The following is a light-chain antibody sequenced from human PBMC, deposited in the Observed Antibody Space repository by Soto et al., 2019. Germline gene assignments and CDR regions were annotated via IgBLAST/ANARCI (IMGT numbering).Light chain of an antibody. V-gene: IGLV2-11*01. CDR1: SSDVGYYNY. CDR2: DVS. Sequence: QSALTQPRSVSGSPGQSVTISCTGTSSDVGYYNYVSWYQQYPGKAPKLMIYDVSGRPSGVPDRFSGSKSGNTASLTISGLQAEDEAYYYCCSYVGSFILVFGTGTKV. J-gene: IGLJ1*01. CDR3: CSYVGSFILV.